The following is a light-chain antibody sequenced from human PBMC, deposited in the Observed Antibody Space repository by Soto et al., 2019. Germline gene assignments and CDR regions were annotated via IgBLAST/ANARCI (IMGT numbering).Light chain of an antibody. V-gene: IGLV2-8*01. CDR1: TTDANDYNY. CDR3: SSYVGDNKVV. J-gene: IGLJ2*01. Sequence: QSALTQPPSASGSPGQSVTISCTGATTDANDYNYVSWYQQYPGKAPKLIMYEVIRRPSGVPDRFSGSKTGNTASLTVSGLQAEDEATYYCSSYVGDNKVVFGGGTKLTVL. CDR2: EVI.